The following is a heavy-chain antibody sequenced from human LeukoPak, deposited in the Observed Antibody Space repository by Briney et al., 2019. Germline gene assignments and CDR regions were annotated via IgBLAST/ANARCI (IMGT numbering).Heavy chain of an antibody. CDR2: ISPSGDAT. Sequence: GGSLRLSCAASGFTFSSYAMSWVRQAPGKGLEWVSGISPSGDATFYADSVKGRFTISRDNSKNTVYLQMNSLRAEDTAVYYCSGYYYTYYFDYWGQGTLVTVSS. CDR3: SGYYYTYYFDY. D-gene: IGHD3-22*01. CDR1: GFTFSSYA. J-gene: IGHJ4*02. V-gene: IGHV3-23*01.